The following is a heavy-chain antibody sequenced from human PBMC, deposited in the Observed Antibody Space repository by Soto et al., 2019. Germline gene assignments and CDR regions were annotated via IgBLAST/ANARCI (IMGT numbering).Heavy chain of an antibody. CDR2: ISYGGDNK. CDR1: GFMFMDYA. J-gene: IGHJ4*02. Sequence: QVQLVESGGGVAQLGRPLRLSCAPSGFMFMDYAMHWVRQAPGKGLEWVAVISYGGDNKYYADSVRGRSAISRDNLKNTLDLQMNSLNPEDTAVYHCAKARHSTSWYGLEADFWGQGTLVTVSS. CDR3: AKARHSTSWYGLEADF. D-gene: IGHD6-13*01. V-gene: IGHV3-30*09.